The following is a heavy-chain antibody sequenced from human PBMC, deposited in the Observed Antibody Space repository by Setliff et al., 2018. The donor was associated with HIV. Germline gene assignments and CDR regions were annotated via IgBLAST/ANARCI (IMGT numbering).Heavy chain of an antibody. V-gene: IGHV3-23*01. CDR1: GFTFSSYA. CDR3: AKKWFGESIPLLGNYGMDV. CDR2: ISGSGGST. J-gene: IGHJ6*02. D-gene: IGHD3-10*01. Sequence: PGGSLRLSCAPSGFTFSSYAMSWVRQAPGKGLEWVSAISGSGGSTYHADSVKGRFTISRDNSKNTLYLQMNSLRAEDTAVYYCAKKWFGESIPLLGNYGMDVWGQGTTVTVSS.